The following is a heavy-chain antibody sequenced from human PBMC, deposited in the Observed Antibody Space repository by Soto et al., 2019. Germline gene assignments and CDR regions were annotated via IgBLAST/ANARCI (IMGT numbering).Heavy chain of an antibody. J-gene: IGHJ6*02. CDR1: GGSISPYY. CDR3: ARERNIVVVPAASLGYYYYGMDV. D-gene: IGHD2-2*01. Sequence: SETLSLTCTVSGGSISPYYWTWIRQPPGKGLEWIGEINHSGSTNYNPSLKSRVTISVDTSKNQFSLKLSSVTAADTAVYYCARERNIVVVPAASLGYYYYGMDVWGQGTTVTVSS. CDR2: INHSGST. V-gene: IGHV4-34*01.